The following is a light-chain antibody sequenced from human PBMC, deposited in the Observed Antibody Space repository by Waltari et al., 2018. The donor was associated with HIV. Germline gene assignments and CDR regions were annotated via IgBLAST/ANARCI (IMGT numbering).Light chain of an antibody. CDR3: SSYTISSTLV. J-gene: IGLJ2*01. Sequence: HSALTQPASVSGSPGQSITIPCTGTSSDVGGYNYVSWYQQHPGKAPKLMIYDVSNRPSGVSNRFSGSKSGNTASLTISGLQAEDEADYYCSSYTISSTLVFGGGTKLTVL. V-gene: IGLV2-14*01. CDR2: DVS. CDR1: SSDVGGYNY.